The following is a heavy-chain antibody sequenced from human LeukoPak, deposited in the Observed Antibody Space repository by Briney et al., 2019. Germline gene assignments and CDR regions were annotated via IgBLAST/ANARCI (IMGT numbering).Heavy chain of an antibody. CDR2: IYYSGST. Sequence: KSSETLSLTCTVSGGSINSNNYYWSWIRQPPGKGLEWIGYIYYSGSTYYNPSLKSRVTISVDTSKNQFSLKLSSVTAADTAVYYCARDLVLYGSGSAWLDVWGQGTTVTVSS. J-gene: IGHJ6*02. D-gene: IGHD3-10*01. CDR3: ARDLVLYGSGSAWLDV. V-gene: IGHV4-30-4*01. CDR1: GGSINSNNYY.